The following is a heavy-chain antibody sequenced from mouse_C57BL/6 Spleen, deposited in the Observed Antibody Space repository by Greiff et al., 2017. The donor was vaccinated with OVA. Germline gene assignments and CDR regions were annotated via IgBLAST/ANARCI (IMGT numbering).Heavy chain of an antibody. Sequence: QVHVKQSGAELVRPGTSVKVSCKASGYAFTNYLIEWVKQRPGQGLEWIGVINPGSGGTNYNEKFKGKATLTADKSSSTAYMQLSSLTSEDSAVYFGARGVHYGSSSWYFDVWGSGTTVTVSS. CDR2: INPGSGGT. J-gene: IGHJ1*01. CDR3: ARGVHYGSSSWYFDV. V-gene: IGHV1-54*01. CDR1: GYAFTNYL. D-gene: IGHD1-1*01.